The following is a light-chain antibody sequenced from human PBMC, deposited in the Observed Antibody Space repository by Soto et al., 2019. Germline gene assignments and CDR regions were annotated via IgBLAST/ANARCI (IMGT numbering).Light chain of an antibody. CDR1: QSVSSN. CDR3: QQYYYWPS. J-gene: IGKJ2*01. CDR2: GAS. Sequence: EVVVTQSPATLSMSPGETATLSCRASQSVSSNLAWYPQNPGQAPRLLIYGASTRATGIPARFSGSGSGTEFTLTISSQQSEDFAVYYCQQYYYWPSFGQGTKLEIK. V-gene: IGKV3-15*01.